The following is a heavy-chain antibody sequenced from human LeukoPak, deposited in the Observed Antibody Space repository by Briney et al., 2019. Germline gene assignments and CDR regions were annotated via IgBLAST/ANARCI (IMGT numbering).Heavy chain of an antibody. J-gene: IGHJ4*02. CDR1: GYTLTELS. CDR3: ATDLAAAGNFYFDY. V-gene: IGHV1-24*01. Sequence: GAPVKVSCKVSGYTLTELSMHWVRQAPGKGLEWMGGFDPEDGETIYAQKFQGRVTMTEDTSTDTAYMELSSLRSEDTAVYYCATDLAAAGNFYFDYWGQGTLVTVSS. D-gene: IGHD6-13*01. CDR2: FDPEDGET.